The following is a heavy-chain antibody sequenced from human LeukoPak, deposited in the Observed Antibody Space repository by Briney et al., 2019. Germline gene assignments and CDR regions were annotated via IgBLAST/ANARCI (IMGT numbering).Heavy chain of an antibody. J-gene: IGHJ6*02. D-gene: IGHD6-19*01. CDR2: IYYSGST. V-gene: IGHV4-61*01. CDR1: GGSVSSGSYY. Sequence: PSETLSLTCTVSGGSVSSGSYYWSWIRQPPGKGLEWIGYIYYSGSTNYNPSLKSRVTISVDTSKNQFSLKLSSVTAADTAVYYCARDVRIAVAGPRTNYYYGMDVWGQGTTVTVSS. CDR3: ARDVRIAVAGPRTNYYYGMDV.